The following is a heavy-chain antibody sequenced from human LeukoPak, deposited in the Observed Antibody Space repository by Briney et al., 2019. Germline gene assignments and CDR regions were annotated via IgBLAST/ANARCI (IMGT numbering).Heavy chain of an antibody. Sequence: ASVKVSCKASGYTFTGHFVHWARQAPGQGLEWMGWINPNSGGSNYAQNFQGRVTMTRDTSISTAYMELSRLRSDDTAVYYCARGTVAASPGFDYWGQGTLVTVSS. CDR1: GYTFTGHF. CDR3: ARGTVAASPGFDY. V-gene: IGHV1-2*02. D-gene: IGHD6-19*01. CDR2: INPNSGGS. J-gene: IGHJ4*02.